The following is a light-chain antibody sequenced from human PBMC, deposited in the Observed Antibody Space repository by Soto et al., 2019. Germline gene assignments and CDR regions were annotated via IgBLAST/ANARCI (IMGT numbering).Light chain of an antibody. CDR3: QQYDTFLT. V-gene: IGKV1-33*01. Sequence: DIQLIQSPSSLSASVGDSVTISCQANQDIRNYLNWYQQNPGKALKLLIYDASNLEKGVPSRFRGSGSGTDFTFTISSLQPEDLATYYCQQYDTFLTFGGGTKVGI. J-gene: IGKJ4*01. CDR1: QDIRNY. CDR2: DAS.